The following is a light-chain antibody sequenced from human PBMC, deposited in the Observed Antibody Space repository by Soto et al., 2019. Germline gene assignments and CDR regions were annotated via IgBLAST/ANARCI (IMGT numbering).Light chain of an antibody. CDR3: QQYGSSPWT. V-gene: IGKV3-20*01. J-gene: IGKJ1*01. CDR2: VAS. Sequence: DIVLTQSPGTLSLSPGERATLSCRASQSISASYLAWYQQKPGQAPRLLIYVASSRPTGIPDRFSGSGSGTDFTLPISRLEPEDFAVYYCQQYGSSPWTFGQGTKVEIK. CDR1: QSISASY.